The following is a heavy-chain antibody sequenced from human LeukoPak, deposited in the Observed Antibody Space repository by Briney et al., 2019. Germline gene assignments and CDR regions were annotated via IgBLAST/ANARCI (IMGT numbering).Heavy chain of an antibody. CDR2: IYYSGST. J-gene: IGHJ4*02. D-gene: IGHD5-18*01. CDR3: ARGYSYGPYYFDY. CDR1: GGSISSSSYY. Sequence: SETLSLTCTVSGGSISSSSYYWGWIRQPPGKGLEWIGSIYYSGSTYYNPSLKSRVTISVDTSKNQFSLKLGSVTAADTAVYYCARGYSYGPYYFDYWGQGTLVTVSS. V-gene: IGHV4-39*07.